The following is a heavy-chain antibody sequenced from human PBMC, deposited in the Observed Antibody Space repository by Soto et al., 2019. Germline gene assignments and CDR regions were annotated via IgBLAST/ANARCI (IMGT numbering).Heavy chain of an antibody. J-gene: IGHJ4*02. V-gene: IGHV1-2*04. Sequence: QVHLVQSGAEVQKPGASVKVSCKASGYAFTGYYLHWVRQAPGQGLEWMGWINPNNGGTNYAQKFQGWVTMTRDTSISTAYMELSRLTSDDTAVYYCARNSNLDCWGQGPLVTVSS. CDR1: GYAFTGYY. CDR2: INPNNGGT. CDR3: ARNSNLDC. D-gene: IGHD4-4*01.